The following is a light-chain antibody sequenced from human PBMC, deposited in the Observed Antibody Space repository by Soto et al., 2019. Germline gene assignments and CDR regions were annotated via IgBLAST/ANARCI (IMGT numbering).Light chain of an antibody. Sequence: VLTQSPATLSVSPRERSTLSCTASQSVATNLAWYQQRPGQAPRLPIYDASSRATGIPDRLSGSGYGTDLTITISRMETEDFEVYYCQQYGSITWTFGQGTKVDIK. J-gene: IGKJ1*01. V-gene: IGKV3-20*01. CDR2: DAS. CDR3: QQYGSITWT. CDR1: QSVATN.